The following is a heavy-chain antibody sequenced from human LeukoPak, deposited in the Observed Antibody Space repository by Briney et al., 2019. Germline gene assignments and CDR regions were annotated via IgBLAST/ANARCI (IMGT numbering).Heavy chain of an antibody. CDR1: GYTFTGYY. CDR2: INPNSGGT. D-gene: IGHD5-18*01. CDR3: ARGGWIQLWFSRYYFDY. V-gene: IGHV1-2*02. Sequence: ASVKVSCKASGYTFTGYYMHWVRQAPGQGLEWMGWINPNSGGTNHAQKFQGRVTMTRDTSISTAYMELSRLRSDDTAVYYCARGGWIQLWFSRYYFDYWGQGTLVTVSS. J-gene: IGHJ4*02.